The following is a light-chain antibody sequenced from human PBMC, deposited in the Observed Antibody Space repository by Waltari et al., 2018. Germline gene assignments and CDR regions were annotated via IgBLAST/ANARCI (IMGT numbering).Light chain of an antibody. V-gene: IGKV1-8*01. CDR1: QGISSY. Sequence: AIRITQSPSSLSASKGDRVTITCRASQGISSYLAWYQQKPGKAPKLLIYAASTVQSGVPSRFSGSGSGTDFTLTISCLQSEDFATYYCQQYYSYPWTFCQGTKVEIK. J-gene: IGKJ1*01. CDR3: QQYYSYPWT. CDR2: AAS.